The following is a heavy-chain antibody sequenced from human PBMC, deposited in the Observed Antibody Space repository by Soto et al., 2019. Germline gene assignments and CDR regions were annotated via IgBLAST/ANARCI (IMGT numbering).Heavy chain of an antibody. D-gene: IGHD1-20*01. Sequence: EVPLVESGGGLVQPGGSLRLSCAASGFAFSIYWMMWVRQAPGKGLEWVANIKEDGSKKYHVDSVKGRFTISRDNAKNSLYLQLNSLRVEDTAIYYCVRENNGGPEFWGQGTMVTVSS. CDR3: VRENNGGPEF. V-gene: IGHV3-7*01. CDR1: GFAFSIYW. J-gene: IGHJ4*02. CDR2: IKEDGSKK.